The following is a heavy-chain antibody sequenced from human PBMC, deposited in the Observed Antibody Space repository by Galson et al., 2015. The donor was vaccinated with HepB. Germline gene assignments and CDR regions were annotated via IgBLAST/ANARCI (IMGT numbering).Heavy chain of an antibody. V-gene: IGHV3-74*01. D-gene: IGHD1-26*01. Sequence: SLRLSCAASGFTFSSYWMHWVRQAPGKGLMWVSRINSDGSSTSYADSVKGRFTISRDNAKNTLYLQMNSLRAEDTAVYYCARDSPSGSYYNYYYGMDVWGQGTTVTVSS. J-gene: IGHJ6*02. CDR3: ARDSPSGSYYNYYYGMDV. CDR2: INSDGSST. CDR1: GFTFSSYW.